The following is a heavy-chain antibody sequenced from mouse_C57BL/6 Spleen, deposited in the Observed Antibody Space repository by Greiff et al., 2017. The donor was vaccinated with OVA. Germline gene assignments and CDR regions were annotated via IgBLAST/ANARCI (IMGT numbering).Heavy chain of an antibody. CDR2: IYPSDSET. CDR3: ARSDPGAMDY. Sequence: QVQLQQPGAELVRPGSSVKLSCKASGYTFTSYWMDWVKQRPGQGLEWIGNIYPSDSETHYNQKFKDKATLTVDKSSSTAYMQLSSLTSEDSAVYYCARSDPGAMDYWGQGTSVTVSS. CDR1: GYTFTSYW. J-gene: IGHJ4*01. V-gene: IGHV1-61*01.